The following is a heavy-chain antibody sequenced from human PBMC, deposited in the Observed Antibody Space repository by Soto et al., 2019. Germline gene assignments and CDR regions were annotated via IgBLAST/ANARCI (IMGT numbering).Heavy chain of an antibody. CDR1: GGTFSRHA. V-gene: IGHV1-69*01. CDR3: ARGRGDDYVWGSYRCAFDI. CDR2: IIPIFGTA. J-gene: IGHJ3*02. Sequence: QVQLVQSGAEVRKPGSSVKVSCKASGGTFSRHAISWVRQAPGQGLEWMGGIIPIFGTANHAQKLQGRVTITADESTSTAYMELSSLGSEDTAVYYCARGRGDDYVWGSYRCAFDIGGEGTMVTVSS. D-gene: IGHD3-16*02.